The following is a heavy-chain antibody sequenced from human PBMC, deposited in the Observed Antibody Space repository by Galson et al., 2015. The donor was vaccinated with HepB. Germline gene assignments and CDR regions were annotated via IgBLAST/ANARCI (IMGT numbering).Heavy chain of an antibody. CDR3: AREKRAFGSGYYEDVRHYFDY. CDR2: ISFDGNNN. D-gene: IGHD3-10*01. V-gene: IGHV3-30-3*01. Sequence: SLRLSCAASGFTFSNYAMHWVRQVPGKGLDWVAVISFDGNNNYSVDSVRGRFTISRDNSKNTLYLQMSGLRAEDTAIYYCAREKRAFGSGYYEDVRHYFDYWGLGTLVTVSS. CDR1: GFTFSNYA. J-gene: IGHJ4*02.